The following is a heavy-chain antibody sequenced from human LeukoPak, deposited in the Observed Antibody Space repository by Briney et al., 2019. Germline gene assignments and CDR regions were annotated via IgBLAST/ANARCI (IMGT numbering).Heavy chain of an antibody. CDR1: GFTFGDYA. D-gene: IGHD3-3*01. J-gene: IGHJ3*02. Sequence: GGSLRLSCTASGFTFGDYALSWVRQAPGKGLEWVTFIRSKAYGGTTEYAASVKGRFTISRDDSKSIAYLQMNSLKTEDTAIYYCTREGAGGFWSGPVNAFDIWGQGTMVTVSS. V-gene: IGHV3-49*04. CDR3: TREGAGGFWSGPVNAFDI. CDR2: IRSKAYGGTT.